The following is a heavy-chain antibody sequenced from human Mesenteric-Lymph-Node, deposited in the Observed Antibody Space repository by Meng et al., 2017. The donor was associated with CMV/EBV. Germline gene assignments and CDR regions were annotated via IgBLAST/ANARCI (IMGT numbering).Heavy chain of an antibody. CDR2: ISSSGSTI. J-gene: IGHJ4*02. V-gene: IGHV3-48*03. CDR3: ARQGGDYDFWSGTIRPSYYFDY. CDR1: GFTFSSYE. D-gene: IGHD3-3*01. Sequence: GESLKISCAASGFTFSSYEMHWVRQAPGKGLEWVSYISSSGSTIYYADSVKGRFTISRDNSKNTLYLQMNSLRAEDTAVYYCARQGGDYDFWSGTIRPSYYFDYWGQGTLVTVSS.